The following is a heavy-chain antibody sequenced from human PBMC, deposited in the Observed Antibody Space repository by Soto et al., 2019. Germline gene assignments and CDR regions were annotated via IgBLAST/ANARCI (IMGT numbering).Heavy chain of an antibody. D-gene: IGHD2-21*02. J-gene: IGHJ5*02. CDR2: IYYSGST. Sequence: QVQLQESGPGLVKPSQTLSLTCTVSGGSISSGGYYWSWIRQHPGKGLEWIGYIYYSGSTYYNPSLKSRVTISVDTSKNQFSLKLSSVTAADTAVYYCARDRDLGDSTFLGWFDPWGQGTLVTVSS. CDR3: ARDRDLGDSTFLGWFDP. V-gene: IGHV4-31*03. CDR1: GGSISSGGYY.